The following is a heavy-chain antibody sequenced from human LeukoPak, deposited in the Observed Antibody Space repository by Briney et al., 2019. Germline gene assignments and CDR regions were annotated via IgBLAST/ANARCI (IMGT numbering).Heavy chain of an antibody. CDR3: AKEPDIVVVVAATGAKSGY. CDR2: ISGSGGST. D-gene: IGHD2-15*01. V-gene: IGHV3-23*01. Sequence: GGSLRLSCAASGFTFSSYAMSWVRQAPGKGLEWVSAISGSGGSTYYADSVKGRFTISRDNSKNTLHLQMNSLRAEDTAVYYCAKEPDIVVVVAATGAKSGYWGQGTLVTVSS. CDR1: GFTFSSYA. J-gene: IGHJ4*02.